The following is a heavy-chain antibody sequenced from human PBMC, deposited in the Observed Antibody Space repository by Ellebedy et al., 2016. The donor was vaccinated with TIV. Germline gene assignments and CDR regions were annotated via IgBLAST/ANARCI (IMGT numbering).Heavy chain of an antibody. V-gene: IGHV3-48*02. CDR1: GFTFSSYS. D-gene: IGHD3-3*01. CDR2: ISSSSSTI. Sequence: GESLKISXAASGFTFSSYSMNWVRQAPGKGLEWVSYISSSSSTIYYADSVKGRFTISRDNAKNSLYLQMNSLRDEDTAVYYCAARYYDFWSGYIHGMDVWGQGTTVTVSS. J-gene: IGHJ6*02. CDR3: AARYYDFWSGYIHGMDV.